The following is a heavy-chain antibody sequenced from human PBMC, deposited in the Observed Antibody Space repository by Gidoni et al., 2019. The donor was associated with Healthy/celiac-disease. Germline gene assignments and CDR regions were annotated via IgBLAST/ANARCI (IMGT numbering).Heavy chain of an antibody. CDR1: GGSIRSSSSY. V-gene: IGHV4-39*01. CDR2: IYYSGST. D-gene: IGHD3-3*01. CDR3: ARLYDTIGAFDI. J-gene: IGHJ3*02. Sequence: QLQLQESGPGLVKPSETLSLTCTVSGGSIRSSSSYWGWIRQPPGKGLEWIGSIYYSGSTYYNPSLKSRVAISVDTSKNQFSLKLSSVTAADTAVYYCARLYDTIGAFDIWGQGTMVTVSS.